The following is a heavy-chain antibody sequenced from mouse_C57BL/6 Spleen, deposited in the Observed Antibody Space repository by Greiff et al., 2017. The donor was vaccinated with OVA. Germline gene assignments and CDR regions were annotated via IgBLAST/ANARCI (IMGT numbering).Heavy chain of an antibody. Sequence: DVMLVESGGGLVKPGGSLKLSCAASGFTFSSYTMSWVRQTPEQRLEWVATISGGGGNTYYPDSVKGRFTISRDNAKNTLYLQLSSLRSEDAALYYCARPLYGNYFAYWGQGTLVTVSA. CDR1: GFTFSSYT. V-gene: IGHV5-9*01. CDR2: ISGGGGNT. CDR3: ARPLYGNYFAY. D-gene: IGHD2-1*01. J-gene: IGHJ3*01.